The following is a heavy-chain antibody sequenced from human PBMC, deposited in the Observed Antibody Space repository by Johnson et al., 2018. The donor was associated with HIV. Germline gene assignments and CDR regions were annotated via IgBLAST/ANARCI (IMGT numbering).Heavy chain of an antibody. Sequence: VQLVESGGGLVQPGGSLRLSCVASGFTFSNYDMHWVRQATGKGLEWVSVIGAAGDTYYPGSVKGRFTISRENAKNSLYLQMNSLRAGDTAVYYCARDNGEDAFDIWGQGTMVTVSS. CDR2: IGAAGDT. CDR1: GFTFSNYD. J-gene: IGHJ3*02. CDR3: ARDNGEDAFDI. V-gene: IGHV3-13*01. D-gene: IGHD4-17*01.